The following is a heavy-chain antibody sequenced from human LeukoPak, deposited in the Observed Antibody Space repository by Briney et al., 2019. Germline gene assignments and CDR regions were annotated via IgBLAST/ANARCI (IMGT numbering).Heavy chain of an antibody. CDR3: ARALWPYYFDY. Sequence: GGSLRLSCAASGFTFSSYGMHWVRQAPGKGLEWVAIIWYDGSNEYYADSVKGRFTISRDNSKNTLYLQMNSQRAEDTAVYYCARALWPYYFDYWGQGTLVTVSS. D-gene: IGHD2-21*01. CDR2: IWYDGSNE. J-gene: IGHJ4*02. CDR1: GFTFSSYG. V-gene: IGHV3-33*01.